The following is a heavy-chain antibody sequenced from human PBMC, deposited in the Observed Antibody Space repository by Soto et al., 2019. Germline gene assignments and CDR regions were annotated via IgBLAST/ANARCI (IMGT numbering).Heavy chain of an antibody. CDR3: AVNPYGDYVNYFDY. CDR1: GGSISSYY. Sequence: SETLSLTCTVSGGSISSYYWSWIRQPPGKGLEWIGYIYYSGSTNYNPSLKSRVTISVDTSKNQFSLKLSSVTAADTAVYYCAVNPYGDYVNYFDYWGQGTLVTVSS. D-gene: IGHD4-17*01. CDR2: IYYSGST. J-gene: IGHJ4*02. V-gene: IGHV4-59*08.